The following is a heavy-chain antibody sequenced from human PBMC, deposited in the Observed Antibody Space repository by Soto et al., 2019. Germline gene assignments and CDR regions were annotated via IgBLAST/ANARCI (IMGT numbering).Heavy chain of an antibody. V-gene: IGHV3-21*04. CDR1: GFNFNTYA. J-gene: IGHJ4*02. CDR2: ISSGSDYL. CDR3: VREFCSSGSCYYRSFDY. Sequence: GGSLRLSCAAFGFNFNTYAMHWVRQSPGKGLEWVAFISSGSDYLYYADSVKGRFTVSRDNAKSSLYLQMNSLTDDDTALYYCVREFCSSGSCYYRSFDYWGQGSRVSVSS. D-gene: IGHD2-15*01.